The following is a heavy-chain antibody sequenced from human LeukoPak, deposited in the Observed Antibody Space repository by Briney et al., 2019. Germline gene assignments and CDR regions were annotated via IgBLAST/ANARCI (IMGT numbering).Heavy chain of an antibody. J-gene: IGHJ3*02. CDR2: VSAYNGNT. D-gene: IGHD3-22*01. V-gene: IGHV1-18*01. CDR1: GYTFTSYG. Sequence: GASVKVSCKAFGYTFTSYGISWVRQAPGQGLEWMGWVSAYNGNTNYAQKLQGRVTMTTDTSTSTAYMELRSLRSDDTAVYYCARRLYYYDSSGYYYVGAFDIWGQGTMVTVSS. CDR3: ARRLYYYDSSGYYYVGAFDI.